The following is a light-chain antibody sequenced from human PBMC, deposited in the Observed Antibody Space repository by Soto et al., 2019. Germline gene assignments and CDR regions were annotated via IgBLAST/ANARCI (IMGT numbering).Light chain of an antibody. CDR3: QQYGTSLT. CDR1: QSFSSSY. CDR2: GAS. Sequence: EIVLTQSPGTLSLSPGERATLSCRASQSFSSSYLAWYQQKPGQAPRLLIYGASIKATGIPDRFSGSWSRTYSTLTISRLDPEDVAVYCCQQYGTSLTFGQGTRLEI. J-gene: IGKJ5*01. V-gene: IGKV3-20*01.